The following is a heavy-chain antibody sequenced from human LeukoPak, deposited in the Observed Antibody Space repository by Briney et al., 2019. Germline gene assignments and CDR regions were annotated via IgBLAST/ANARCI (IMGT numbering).Heavy chain of an antibody. CDR2: IYKSGST. Sequence: SETLSLTCTVSSGSISTNYYWGWIRQPPGKGLEWIGSIYKSGSTYYNSSLKSRVTISLDTSKNQFSLKLDSVTAADTAVYYCARAGSIYSWFDFWGQGTPVTVSS. V-gene: IGHV4-39*07. J-gene: IGHJ5*01. D-gene: IGHD2/OR15-2a*01. CDR3: ARAGSIYSWFDF. CDR1: SGSISTNYY.